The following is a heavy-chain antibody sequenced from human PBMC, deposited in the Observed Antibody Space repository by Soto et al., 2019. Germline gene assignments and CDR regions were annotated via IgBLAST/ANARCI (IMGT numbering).Heavy chain of an antibody. D-gene: IGHD6-6*01. CDR2: ISYDGSNK. CDR1: GFTFSSYA. Sequence: QVQLVESGGGVVQPGRSLRLSCAASGFTFSSYAMHWVRQAPGKGLEWVAVISYDGSNKYYADSVKGRFTISRDNSRNTLDLQMISLTAEDTALFYCARDRSGSSSGELDYWGQGTLVTVSS. J-gene: IGHJ4*02. V-gene: IGHV3-30-3*01. CDR3: ARDRSGSSSGELDY.